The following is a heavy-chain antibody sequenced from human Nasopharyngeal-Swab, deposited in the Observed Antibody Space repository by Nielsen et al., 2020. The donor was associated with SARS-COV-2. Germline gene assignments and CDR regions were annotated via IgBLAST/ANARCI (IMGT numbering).Heavy chain of an antibody. Sequence: GGSLRLSCAASGFTFSSYSMNWVRQAPGKGLEWVSSISSSSSCIYYADSVKGRLTISRDNAKNSLYLQMNSLRAEDTAVYYCARDTRFPNWFDPWGQGTLVTVSS. D-gene: IGHD3-10*01. V-gene: IGHV3-21*01. CDR3: ARDTRFPNWFDP. CDR1: GFTFSSYS. CDR2: ISSSSSCI. J-gene: IGHJ5*02.